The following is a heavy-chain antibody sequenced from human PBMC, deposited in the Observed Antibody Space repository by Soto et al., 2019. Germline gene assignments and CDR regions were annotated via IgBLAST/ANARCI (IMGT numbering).Heavy chain of an antibody. V-gene: IGHV4-34*01. J-gene: IGHJ6*02. CDR2: INHSGST. CDR3: ARSGYCSGGSCPQSYYYYYYGMDV. CDR1: GGSFSGYY. Sequence: PSETLSLTCAVYGGSFSGYYWSWIRQPPGEGLEWNGEINHSGSTNYNPSLKSRVTISVDTSKNQFSLKLSSVTAADTAVYYCARSGYCSGGSCPQSYYYYYYGMDVWGQGTTVTVSS. D-gene: IGHD2-15*01.